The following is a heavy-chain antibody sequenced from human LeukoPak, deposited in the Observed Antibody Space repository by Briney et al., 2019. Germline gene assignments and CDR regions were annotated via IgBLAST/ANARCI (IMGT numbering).Heavy chain of an antibody. CDR1: GYTPTELS. Sequence: ASVKVSCKVSGYTPTELSMHWVRQAPGKGLEWMGGFDPEDGETVYAQKFQGRVTMTEDTSTDTAYMELSSLRSEDTAVYYCATAGRRDIVTVVRGVILEDYWGQGTLVTVSS. J-gene: IGHJ4*02. CDR2: FDPEDGET. V-gene: IGHV1-24*01. D-gene: IGHD3-10*01. CDR3: ATAGRRDIVTVVRGVILEDY.